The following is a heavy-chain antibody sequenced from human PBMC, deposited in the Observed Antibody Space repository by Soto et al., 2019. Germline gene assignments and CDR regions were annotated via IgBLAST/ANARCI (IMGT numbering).Heavy chain of an antibody. CDR3: ARRVGGGYYYYYYGMDV. V-gene: IGHV5-51*01. Sequence: ESLKISCKGSGYSFTSYWIGWVRQMPGKGLEWMGIIYPGDSDTRYSPSFQGQVTISADKSISTAYLQWSSLKASDTAMYYCARRVGGGYYYYYYGMDVWGQGTTVTVSS. CDR2: IYPGDSDT. CDR1: GYSFTSYW. J-gene: IGHJ6*02. D-gene: IGHD3-16*01.